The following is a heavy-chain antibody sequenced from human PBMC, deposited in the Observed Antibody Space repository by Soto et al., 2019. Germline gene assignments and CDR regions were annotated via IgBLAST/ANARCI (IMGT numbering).Heavy chain of an antibody. CDR3: ARRGAPCYSAGSLYYAIDV. CDR2: ISGTSHDT. V-gene: IGHV3-11*05. D-gene: IGHD2-15*01. CDR1: GFTFSNFY. Sequence: QVQLVESGGGLVKPGGSLRLSCAASGFTFSNFYMSWIRQAPGKGLEWVSYISGTSHDTNYADSVKGRFTISRDNANNSLHLHLHSLRAEDPAVYYSARRGAPCYSAGSLYYAIDVWRHGTTVTVSS. J-gene: IGHJ6*02.